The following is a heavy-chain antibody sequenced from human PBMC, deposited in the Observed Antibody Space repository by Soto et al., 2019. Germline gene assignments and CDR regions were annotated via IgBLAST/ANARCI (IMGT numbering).Heavy chain of an antibody. CDR3: ASDVGDGLIDY. CDR1: GYTFTSYG. J-gene: IGHJ4*02. CDR2: INAYNGNT. D-gene: IGHD3-3*01. V-gene: IGHV1-18*01. Sequence: QVQLVQSGAEVKKPGASVKVSCKASGYTFTSYGISWVRQAPGQGLEWMGWINAYNGNTNYAQKFQGRVTMTTDTSTSTGYMELRSLRSDDTAVYYCASDVGDGLIDYWGQGTLVTVSS.